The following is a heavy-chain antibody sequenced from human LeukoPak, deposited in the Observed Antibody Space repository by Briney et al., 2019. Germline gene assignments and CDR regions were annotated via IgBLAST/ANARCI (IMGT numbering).Heavy chain of an antibody. CDR3: AGTKWELLPDFDY. V-gene: IGHV4-39*01. CDR1: GGSISSSSYY. Sequence: SETLSLTCTVSGGSISSSSYYWGWIRQPPGKGLEWIGSIYYSGSTYYNPSLKSRVTISVDTSKNQFSLKLSSVTAADTAVYYCAGTKWELLPDFDYWGQGTLVTVSS. J-gene: IGHJ4*02. D-gene: IGHD1-26*01. CDR2: IYYSGST.